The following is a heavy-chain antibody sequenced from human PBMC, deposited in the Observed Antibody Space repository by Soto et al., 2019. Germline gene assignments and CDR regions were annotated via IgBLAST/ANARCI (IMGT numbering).Heavy chain of an antibody. CDR3: ARTFVQVYYYYYMDV. Sequence: EASVKVSCKASGYTFTSYDINWVRQATGQGLEWMGWMNPNSGNTGYAQKFQGRVTMTRNTSISTAYMELSSLRSEDTAVYYCARTFVQVYYYYYMDVWGKGTTVTVSS. J-gene: IGHJ6*03. CDR2: MNPNSGNT. CDR1: GYTFTSYD. V-gene: IGHV1-8*01. D-gene: IGHD6-6*01.